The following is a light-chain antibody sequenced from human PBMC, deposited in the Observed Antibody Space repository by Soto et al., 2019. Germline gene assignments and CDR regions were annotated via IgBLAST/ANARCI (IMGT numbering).Light chain of an antibody. J-gene: IGLJ1*01. CDR3: AAWDDTVRSYV. V-gene: IGLV1-47*01. Sequence: QSVLTQPPSVSGTPGQRVTISCSGGISNIGTNYVHWFQQLPGTAPKVLSNRDNQRPSGVPDRFSGSKSGTSASLAISGLRSEDEAEYYCAAWDDTVRSYVFGTGTKVHRP. CDR2: RDN. CDR1: ISNIGTNY.